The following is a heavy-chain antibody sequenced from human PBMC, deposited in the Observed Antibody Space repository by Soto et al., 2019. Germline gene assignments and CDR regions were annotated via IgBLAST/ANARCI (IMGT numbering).Heavy chain of an antibody. CDR3: ARHLPYCGGDCYSLDY. CDR2: IYYSAST. CDR1: GGSLSSYY. J-gene: IGHJ4*02. D-gene: IGHD2-21*02. Sequence: SETLFLTCTVSGGSLSSYYWSWIRQPPGKGLEWIGYIYYSASTNYSPSLKSRVTISVDTSKNQFSLNLSSVTAADTAVYYCARHLPYCGGDCYSLDYWRQGTLVTVSS. V-gene: IGHV4-59*08.